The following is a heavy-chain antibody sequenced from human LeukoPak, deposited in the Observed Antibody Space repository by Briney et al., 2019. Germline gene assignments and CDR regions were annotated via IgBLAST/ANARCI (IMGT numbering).Heavy chain of an antibody. V-gene: IGHV3-23*01. J-gene: IGHJ4*02. CDR2: ISGSGGST. D-gene: IGHD6-13*01. CDR1: GFTFSSYA. CDR3: AKYSSSWYGGTDFDY. Sequence: GGSLRLSCAASGFTFSSYAMSWVRQAPGKGLEWVSAISGSGGSTYYADSVKSRFTISRDNSKNTLYLQMNSLRAEDTAVYYCAKYSSSWYGGTDFDYWGQGTLVTVSS.